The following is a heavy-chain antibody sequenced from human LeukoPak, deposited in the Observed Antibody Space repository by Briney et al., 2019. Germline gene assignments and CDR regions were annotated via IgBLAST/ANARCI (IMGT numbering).Heavy chain of an antibody. CDR3: SIAAAGPYYYYYGMDV. D-gene: IGHD6-13*01. V-gene: IGHV1-69*04. CDR1: GYTFTSYG. J-gene: IGHJ6*02. Sequence: ASVKVSCKASGYTFTSYGISWVRQAPGQGLEWMGRIIPILGIANYAQKFQGRVTITADKSTSTAYMELSSLRSEDTAVYYCSIAAAGPYYYYYGMDVWGQGTTVTVSS. CDR2: IIPILGIA.